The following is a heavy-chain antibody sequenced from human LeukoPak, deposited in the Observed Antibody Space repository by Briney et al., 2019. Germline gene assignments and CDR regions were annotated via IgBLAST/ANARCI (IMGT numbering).Heavy chain of an antibody. CDR1: GGSISSGGYY. V-gene: IGHV4-31*03. CDR2: IYYSGST. D-gene: IGHD3-22*01. CDR3: ARVVVVVIKGGRGVRYFDL. J-gene: IGHJ2*01. Sequence: PSETLSLTCTVSGGSISSGGYYWSWIRQHPGKGLEWIGYIYYSGSTYYNPSLKSRVTISVDTSKNQFSLKLSSVTAADTAVYYCARVVVVVIKGGRGVRYFDLWGRGTLVTVSS.